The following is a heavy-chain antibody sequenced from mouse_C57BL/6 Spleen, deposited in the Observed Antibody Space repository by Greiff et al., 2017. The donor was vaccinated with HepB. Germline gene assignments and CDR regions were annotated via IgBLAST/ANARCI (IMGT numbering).Heavy chain of an antibody. CDR2: INPNNGGT. V-gene: IGHV1-22*01. CDR1: GYTFTDYN. D-gene: IGHD1-1*01. Sequence: VQLKQSGPELVKPGASVKMSCKASGYTFTDYNMHWVKQSHGKSLEWIGYINPNNGGTSYNQKFKGQATLTVNKSSSTAYMELRSLTSEDSAVYYCARTTVGAMDYWGQGTSVTVSS. J-gene: IGHJ4*01. CDR3: ARTTVGAMDY.